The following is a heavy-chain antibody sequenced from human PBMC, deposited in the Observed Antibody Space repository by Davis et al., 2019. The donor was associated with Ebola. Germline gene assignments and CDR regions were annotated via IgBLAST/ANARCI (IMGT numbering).Heavy chain of an antibody. Sequence: AASVKVSCKASGYTFTSYGISWVRQAPGQGLEWMGWISAYNGNTNYAQKLQGRVTMTTDTPTSTAYMELRSLRSDDTAVYYCARDRIPYSSSSNWFDPWGQGTLVTVSS. J-gene: IGHJ5*02. CDR1: GYTFTSYG. V-gene: IGHV1-18*01. CDR2: ISAYNGNT. CDR3: ARDRIPYSSSSNWFDP. D-gene: IGHD6-13*01.